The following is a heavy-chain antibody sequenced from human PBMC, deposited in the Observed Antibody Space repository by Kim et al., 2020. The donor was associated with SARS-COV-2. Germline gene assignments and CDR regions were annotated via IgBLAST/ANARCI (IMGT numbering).Heavy chain of an antibody. V-gene: IGHV2-5*02. CDR2: IYWDDGK. CDR1: GFSLSTNGVA. J-gene: IGHJ4*02. Sequence: SGPTLVNPTQTLTLTCTFSGFSLSTNGVAVGWFRQPPGKALEWLAAIYWDDGKQFSPSLENRLSITMDTSKNQVVLTVTNMNPVDTATYYCAHRTRKATGWFTFDYWGQGTLVTVSS. CDR3: AHRTRKATGWFTFDY. D-gene: IGHD6-19*01.